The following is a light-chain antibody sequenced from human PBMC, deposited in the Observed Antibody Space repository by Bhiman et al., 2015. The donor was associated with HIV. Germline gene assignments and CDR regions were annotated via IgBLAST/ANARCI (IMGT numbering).Light chain of an antibody. J-gene: IGLJ1*01. Sequence: QSVLTQPPSVSGAPGQRVTISCTGSRSNIGAGYDIHWYQHLPGTAPKLLIYGKTNRPSGVPDRFSGSKSGTSATLGITGLQTGDEADYYCGTWDNSLSTGGVFGTGTKVTVL. CDR1: RSNIGAGYD. V-gene: IGLV1-50*01. CDR2: GKT. CDR3: GTWDNSLSTGGV.